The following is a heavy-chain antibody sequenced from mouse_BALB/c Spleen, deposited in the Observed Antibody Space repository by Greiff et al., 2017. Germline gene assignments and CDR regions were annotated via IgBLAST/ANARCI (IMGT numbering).Heavy chain of an antibody. CDR3: ARGKGNEYYFDY. Sequence: VQLQQSGAELVRPGVSVKISCKGSGYTFTDYAMHWVKQSHAKSLEWIGVISTYYGDASYNQKFKGKATMTVDKSSSTAYMELARLTSEDSAIYYCARGKGNEYYFDYWGQGTTLTVSS. CDR1: GYTFTDYA. CDR2: ISTYYGDA. V-gene: IGHV1S137*01. J-gene: IGHJ2*01.